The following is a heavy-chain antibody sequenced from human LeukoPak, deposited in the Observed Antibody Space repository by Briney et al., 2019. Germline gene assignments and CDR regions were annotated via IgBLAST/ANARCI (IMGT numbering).Heavy chain of an antibody. J-gene: IGHJ6*02. CDR3: ARNWGAAGWDNYNGMDV. D-gene: IGHD7-27*01. CDR2: IYYSGST. V-gene: IGHV4-30-4*01. Sequence: SETLSLTCTVSGGSMNNRDYYWSWMRQPPGKGLEWTGYIYYSGSTYYNPSLKSRVTISEDTPKNQFYLKLTPATAAHTAVYYCARNWGAAGWDNYNGMDVWGQGTTVIVSS. CDR1: GGSMNNRDYY.